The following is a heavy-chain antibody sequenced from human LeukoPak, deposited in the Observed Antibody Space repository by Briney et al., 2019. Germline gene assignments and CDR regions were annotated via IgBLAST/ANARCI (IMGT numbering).Heavy chain of an antibody. D-gene: IGHD5-18*01. Sequence: SETLSLTSSLSVGSLNLYYWSWIRQPPGKGLEWIGYISYTGGETNYNPSLKSRLTISVDTSMNQFSLMLTSVTAADTAVYYCARQPAATAAFDIWAQGTMVTVSS. CDR3: ARQPAATAAFDI. CDR1: VGSLNLYY. V-gene: IGHV4-59*08. J-gene: IGHJ3*02. CDR2: ISYTGGET.